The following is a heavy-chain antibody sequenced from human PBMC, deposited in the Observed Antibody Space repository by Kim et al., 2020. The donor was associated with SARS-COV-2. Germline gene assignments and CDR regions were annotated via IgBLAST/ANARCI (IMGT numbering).Heavy chain of an antibody. J-gene: IGHJ6*02. D-gene: IGHD3-9*01. V-gene: IGHV3-30*04. CDR2: ISYDGSNK. Sequence: GGSLRLSCAASGFTFSSYAMHWVCQAPGKGLEWVAVISYDGSNKYYADSVKGRFTISRDNSKNTLYLQMNSLRAEDTAVYYCARAILTGYPYYYYGMDVWGQGTTVTVSS. CDR1: GFTFSSYA. CDR3: ARAILTGYPYYYYGMDV.